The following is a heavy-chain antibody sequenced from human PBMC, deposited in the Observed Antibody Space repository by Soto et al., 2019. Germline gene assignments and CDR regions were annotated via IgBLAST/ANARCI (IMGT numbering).Heavy chain of an antibody. D-gene: IGHD2-2*01. CDR3: ARHVPAAGYYYGMYV. CDR1: VGTFSSYA. Sequence: QVQLVQSGAEVKKPGSSVKVSCKASVGTFSSYAISWVRQAPGQGLEWMGGIIPIFGTANYAQKFQGRVTITAYESTSTAYMELSSLRSADTAVYYCARHVPAAGYYYGMYVWGQGTTVTVSS. V-gene: IGHV1-69*12. CDR2: IIPIFGTA. J-gene: IGHJ6*02.